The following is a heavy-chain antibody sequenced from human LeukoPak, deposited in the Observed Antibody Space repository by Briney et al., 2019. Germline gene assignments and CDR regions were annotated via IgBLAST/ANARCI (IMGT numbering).Heavy chain of an antibody. CDR2: IYYSGST. CDR3: ARDGSFPTGKDLDY. V-gene: IGHV4-59*01. J-gene: IGHJ4*02. CDR1: GGSISSYY. D-gene: IGHD1-1*01. Sequence: SETLSLTCTVSGGSISSYYWSWIRQPPGKGLEWIGYIYYSGSTNHNPSLKSRVTISVDTSKNQFSLKLSSVTAADTAVYYCARDGSFPTGKDLDYWGQGTLVTVSS.